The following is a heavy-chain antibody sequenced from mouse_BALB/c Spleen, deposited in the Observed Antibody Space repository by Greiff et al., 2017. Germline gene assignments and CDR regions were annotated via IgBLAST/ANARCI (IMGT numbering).Heavy chain of an antibody. J-gene: IGHJ3*01. CDR3: AREGYDGYYVGFAY. V-gene: IGHV2-9*02. CDR1: GFSLTSYG. CDR2: IWAGGST. D-gene: IGHD2-3*01. Sequence: VQLQQSGPGLVAPSQSLSITCTVSGFSLTSYGVHWVRQPPGKGLEWLGVIWAGGSTNYNSALMSRLSISKDNSKSQVFLKMNSLQTDDTAMYYCAREGYDGYYVGFAYRGQGTLVTVSA.